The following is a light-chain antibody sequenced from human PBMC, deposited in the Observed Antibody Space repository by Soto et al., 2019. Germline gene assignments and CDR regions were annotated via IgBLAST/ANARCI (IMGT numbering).Light chain of an antibody. CDR2: GAS. CDR3: QQYHNWPPIT. CDR1: XFVSSN. V-gene: IGKV3D-15*01. J-gene: IGKJ5*01. Sequence: EIVMTQSPVTLSXSPGEXAXLSCXXSXFVSSNLAWYQQKPGQAPRLLIYGASTRATGIPARFSGSGSGTEFTLTISNLQSEDFAVYFCQQYHNWPPITFGQGTRLEIK.